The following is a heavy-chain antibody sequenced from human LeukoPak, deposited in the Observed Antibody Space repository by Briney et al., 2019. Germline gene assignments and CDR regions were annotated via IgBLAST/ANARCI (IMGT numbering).Heavy chain of an antibody. Sequence: GGSLRLSCAASGFTFSSYSMNWVRQAPGKWLEWISYISGSSKIIHWAESLKGRFTISRDNAKNSLYLQMNSLRDEDTAVYYCARDYSSSGTFFGYYYGMDVWGQGTTVTVSS. V-gene: IGHV3-48*02. J-gene: IGHJ6*02. CDR2: ISGSSKII. CDR1: GFTFSSYS. CDR3: ARDYSSSGTFFGYYYGMDV. D-gene: IGHD2-2*01.